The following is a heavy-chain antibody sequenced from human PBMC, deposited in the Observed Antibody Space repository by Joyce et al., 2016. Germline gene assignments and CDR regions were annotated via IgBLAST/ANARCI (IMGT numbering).Heavy chain of an antibody. CDR2: TYYSSKWYY. Sequence: QVQLQQSGPGVVEPSQTLSLTCAISGDSVSASRIAWNWIRQSPSRGLEWVGRTYYSSKWYYDYAESVRGRISINPDTSKNQFSLQLNSVTPEDTAVYYCATSHYSGFVYWGQGGLVTVSS. CDR1: GDSVSASRIA. V-gene: IGHV6-1*01. D-gene: IGHD2-21*01. J-gene: IGHJ4*02. CDR3: ATSHYSGFVY.